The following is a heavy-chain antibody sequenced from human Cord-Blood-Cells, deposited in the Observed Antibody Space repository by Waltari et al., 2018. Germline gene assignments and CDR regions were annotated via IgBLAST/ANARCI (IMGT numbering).Heavy chain of an antibody. Sequence: QVQLVQSGSAWKKPGASVKVSCKASGYTFPSYDMNWMRQAPGQGLEWMGWINTNTGNPTYAQGFTGRFVFSLDTSVSTAYLQICSLKAEDTAVYYCARDGLNLGFDPWGQGTLVTVSS. J-gene: IGHJ5*02. CDR2: INTNTGNP. CDR1: GYTFPSYD. V-gene: IGHV7-4-1*01. CDR3: ARDGLNLGFDP.